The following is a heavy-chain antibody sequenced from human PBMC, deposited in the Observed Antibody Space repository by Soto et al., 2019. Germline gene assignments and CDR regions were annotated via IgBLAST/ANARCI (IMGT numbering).Heavy chain of an antibody. V-gene: IGHV3-33*01. J-gene: IGHJ5*02. Sequence: QVQLVESGGGVVQPGRSLRLSCAASGLTFSSYGMHWVRQAPGKGLEWVAVIWYDGSNKYYADSVKGRFTISRDNSKNTLYLQMNSLRAEDTAVYYCARDRSDCSSTSCYNWFDPWGQGTLVTVSS. CDR1: GLTFSSYG. CDR3: ARDRSDCSSTSCYNWFDP. D-gene: IGHD2-2*01. CDR2: IWYDGSNK.